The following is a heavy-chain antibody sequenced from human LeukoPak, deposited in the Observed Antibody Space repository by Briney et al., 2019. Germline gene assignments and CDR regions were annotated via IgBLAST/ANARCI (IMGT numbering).Heavy chain of an antibody. Sequence: GGSLRLSCAASGFTFSSYGMHWVRQAPGKGLEWVAVIWYDGSNKYYADSVKGRFTISRDNSKNTLYLQMNSLRAEDTAVYYCARKIALAATTPFYYYYGMDVWGQGTTVTVSS. CDR1: GFTFSSYG. V-gene: IGHV3-33*01. CDR2: IWYDGSNK. J-gene: IGHJ6*02. D-gene: IGHD5-12*01. CDR3: ARKIALAATTPFYYYYGMDV.